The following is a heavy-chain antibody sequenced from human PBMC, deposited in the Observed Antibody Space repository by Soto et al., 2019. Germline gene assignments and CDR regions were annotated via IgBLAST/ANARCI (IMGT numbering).Heavy chain of an antibody. CDR1: GFSLSTSGMC. CDR2: IDWDDDK. Sequence: SGPTAGEPTQTLTLTCTFSGFSLSTSGMCVSWIRQPPGKALEWLARIDWDDDKYYSTSLKTRLTISKDTSKNQVVLTMTNMDPVDTATYYCARIRPYSSGWYYFDCWGQGTLVTVSS. CDR3: ARIRPYSSGWYYFDC. V-gene: IGHV2-70*11. J-gene: IGHJ4*02. D-gene: IGHD6-19*01.